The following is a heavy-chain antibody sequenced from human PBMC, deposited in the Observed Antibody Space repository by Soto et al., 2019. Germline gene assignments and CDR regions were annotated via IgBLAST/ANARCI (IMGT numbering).Heavy chain of an antibody. CDR1: GGTFSSYA. CDR2: IIPIFGTA. CDR3: ASTNIVVVVSANYYGMDV. D-gene: IGHD2-15*01. J-gene: IGHJ6*02. Sequence: QVQLVQSGAEVKKPGSSVKVSCKASGGTFSSYAISWVRQAPGQGLEWMGGIIPIFGTANYAQKFQGRVTITADESTSTAYMGLSSLRSEDTAVYYCASTNIVVVVSANYYGMDVWGQGTTVTGSS. V-gene: IGHV1-69*01.